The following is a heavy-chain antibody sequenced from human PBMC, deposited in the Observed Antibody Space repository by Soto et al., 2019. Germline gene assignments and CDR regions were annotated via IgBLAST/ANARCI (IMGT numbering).Heavy chain of an antibody. CDR2: IIPIFGTA. Sequence: QVQLVQSGAEVKKPGSSVKVSCKASVGTFSSYAISWVRQAPGQGLEWMGGIIPIFGTANYAQKFQGRVTITADESTSTAYMELSSLRSEDTAVYYCARDIGDYYDSSGYNFDYWGQGTLVTVSS. J-gene: IGHJ4*02. CDR3: ARDIGDYYDSSGYNFDY. CDR1: VGTFSSYA. V-gene: IGHV1-69*12. D-gene: IGHD3-22*01.